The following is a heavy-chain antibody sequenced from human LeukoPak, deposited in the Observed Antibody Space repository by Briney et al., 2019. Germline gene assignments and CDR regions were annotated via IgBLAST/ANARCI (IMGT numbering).Heavy chain of an antibody. Sequence: SETLSLTCTVSGGSISSSSYYWGWIRQPPGKGLEWIGSIYYSGSTYYNPSLKSRVTISVDTSKNQFALKLSSVTAADTAVYYCARLCVAAAYHDYWGQGTLVTVSS. V-gene: IGHV4-39*01. D-gene: IGHD6-13*01. CDR2: IYYSGST. CDR1: GGSISSSSYY. J-gene: IGHJ4*02. CDR3: ARLCVAAAYHDY.